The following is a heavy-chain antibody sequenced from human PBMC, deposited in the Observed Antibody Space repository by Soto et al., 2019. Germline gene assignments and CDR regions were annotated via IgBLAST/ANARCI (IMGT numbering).Heavy chain of an antibody. CDR2: ISSSSSTI. Sequence: GSLRLSCAASGFTFSSYSMNWVRQAPGKGLEWVSYISSSSSTIYYADSVKGRFTISRDNAKNSLYLQMDSLRAEDTAVYYCARGSGFGESYYGMDVWGQGTTVTVSS. CDR1: GFTFSSYS. J-gene: IGHJ6*02. CDR3: ARGSGFGESYYGMDV. D-gene: IGHD3-10*01. V-gene: IGHV3-48*01.